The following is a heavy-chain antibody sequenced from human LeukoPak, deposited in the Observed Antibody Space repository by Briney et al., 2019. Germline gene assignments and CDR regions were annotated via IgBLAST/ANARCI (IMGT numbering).Heavy chain of an antibody. V-gene: IGHV3-21*01. CDR1: GFTFSSYS. CDR2: ISSSSSYI. CDR3: AKNYYDSSGLFDY. J-gene: IGHJ4*02. Sequence: GGSLRLSCAASGFTFSSYSMNWVRQAPGKGLEWVSSISSSSSYIYYADSVKGRFTISRDNAKNSLHLQMNSLRAEDTAVYYCAKNYYDSSGLFDYWCQGTLVIVSS. D-gene: IGHD3-22*01.